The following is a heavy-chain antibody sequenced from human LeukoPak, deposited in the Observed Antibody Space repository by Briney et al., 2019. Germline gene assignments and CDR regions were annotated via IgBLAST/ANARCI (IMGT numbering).Heavy chain of an antibody. Sequence: SETLSLTCAVSAYSISSSNWWGWIRQPPGKGLEWIGYIHTSGRTYYNPSLKSRVTMSVDTSKNQFSLNLSSVTAVDTAVYYCETKGDGYYAFDIWGQGTMVTVSS. D-gene: IGHD5-24*01. CDR1: AYSISSSNW. V-gene: IGHV4-28*01. CDR2: IHTSGRT. J-gene: IGHJ3*02. CDR3: ETKGDGYYAFDI.